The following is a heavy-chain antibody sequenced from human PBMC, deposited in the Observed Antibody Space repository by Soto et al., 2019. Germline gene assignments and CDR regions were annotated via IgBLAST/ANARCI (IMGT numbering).Heavy chain of an antibody. CDR2: ISSRSTYI. CDR3: ASIGEQLVPAYFDL. V-gene: IGHV3-21*01. J-gene: IGHJ2*01. D-gene: IGHD6-13*01. CDR1: GFTFSTYS. Sequence: EVQLVESGGGLVKPGGSLRLSCAASGFTFSTYSMNWVRQAPGKGLEWVSCISSRSTYIYYADSVRGRFTISRDDAKDSLYLQMHSLRADDTAVYYCASIGEQLVPAYFDLWGCGTLVTVSS.